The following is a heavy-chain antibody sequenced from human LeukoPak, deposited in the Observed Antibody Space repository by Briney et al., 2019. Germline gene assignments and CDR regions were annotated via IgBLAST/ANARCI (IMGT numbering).Heavy chain of an antibody. CDR3: ARARGLTMIVVAGLRGHYFDY. J-gene: IGHJ4*02. D-gene: IGHD3-22*01. V-gene: IGHV3-30-3*01. CDR2: ISYDGSNK. CDR1: GFTFSSYA. Sequence: GGSLRLSCAASGFTFSSYAMHWVRQAPGKGLEWVAVISYDGSNKYYADSVKGRFTISRDNSKNTLYLQMNSLRAEDTAVYYCARARGLTMIVVAGLRGHYFDYWGQGTLVTVSS.